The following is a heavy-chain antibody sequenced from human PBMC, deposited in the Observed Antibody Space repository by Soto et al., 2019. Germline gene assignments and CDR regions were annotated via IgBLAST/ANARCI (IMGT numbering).Heavy chain of an antibody. CDR1: GFTFSAFW. Sequence: EVQLVESGGGLVQPGESLRLSCAASGFTFSAFWMTWLRQAPGKGLEWVANIKRDGTVTHYGDSVEGRCTLSRDNAQNSLFLQLNSLRPEDTAMYYCARDVSPPGEFFYDAVDVWGQGTVVTVSS. J-gene: IGHJ3*01. D-gene: IGHD3-3*01. CDR3: ARDVSPPGEFFYDAVDV. CDR2: IKRDGTVT. V-gene: IGHV3-7*03.